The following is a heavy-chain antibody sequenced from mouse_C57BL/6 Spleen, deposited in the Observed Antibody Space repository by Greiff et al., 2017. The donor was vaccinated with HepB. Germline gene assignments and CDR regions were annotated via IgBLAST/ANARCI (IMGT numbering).Heavy chain of an antibody. V-gene: IGHV1-81*01. CDR2: IYPRSGNT. Sequence: VQVVESGAELARPGASVKLSCKASGYTFTSYGISWVKQRTGQGLEWIGEIYPRSGNTYYNEKFKGKATLTADKSSSTAYMELRSLTSEDSAVYFCARFTYYGSSPWFAYWGQGTLVTVSA. D-gene: IGHD1-1*01. CDR3: ARFTYYGSSPWFAY. J-gene: IGHJ3*01. CDR1: GYTFTSYG.